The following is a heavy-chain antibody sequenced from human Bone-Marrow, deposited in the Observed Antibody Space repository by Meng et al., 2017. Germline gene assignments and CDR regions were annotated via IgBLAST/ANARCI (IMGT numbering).Heavy chain of an antibody. CDR3: ARGPLGIVVLDY. V-gene: IGHV3-53*01. CDR2: VYTGGST. D-gene: IGHD7-27*01. J-gene: IGHJ4*02. Sequence: GGSLRLSCAASGFTFSSYAMTWVRQAPGKGLEWVSVVYTGGSTYYADSVNGRFTISRDDSKNTLYLQMNSLKVEDTAVYYCARGPLGIVVLDYWGQGTLVTVSS. CDR1: GFTFSSYA.